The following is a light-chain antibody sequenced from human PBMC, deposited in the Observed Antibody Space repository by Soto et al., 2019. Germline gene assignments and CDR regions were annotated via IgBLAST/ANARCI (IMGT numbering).Light chain of an antibody. CDR3: QRVDSYPRT. CDR2: SAS. J-gene: IGKJ1*01. Sequence: DVQLTQSPSFLSASVGDRVTITCRASHDINTHLAWYQQEPGKAPKLLIYSASSLQSGVPSRFRGSRSGTEITLTISRLQPEDFATFYCQRVDSYPRTFRPGTKVEIK. CDR1: HDINTH. V-gene: IGKV1-9*01.